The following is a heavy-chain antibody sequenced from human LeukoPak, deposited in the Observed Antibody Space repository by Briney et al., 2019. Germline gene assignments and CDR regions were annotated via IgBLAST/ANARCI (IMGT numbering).Heavy chain of an antibody. V-gene: IGHV3-23*01. CDR3: ARVDGITIFEVFDY. Sequence: GGSLRLSCAASGFTFSSYGMHWVRQAPGKGLDWVSGISGSGGSTYYADSVKGRFTISRDNSKNTLYLHMNSLRAEDTAVYYCARVDGITIFEVFDYWGQGILVTVSS. J-gene: IGHJ4*02. CDR2: ISGSGGST. CDR1: GFTFSSYG. D-gene: IGHD3-3*01.